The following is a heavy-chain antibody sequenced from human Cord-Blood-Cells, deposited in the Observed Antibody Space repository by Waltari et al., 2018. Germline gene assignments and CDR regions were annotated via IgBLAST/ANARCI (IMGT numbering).Heavy chain of an antibody. CDR3: ARGNCSGGSCSNWFDP. CDR1: GGSFSGYY. J-gene: IGHJ5*02. D-gene: IGHD2-15*01. CDR2: INHSGRT. V-gene: IGHV4-34*01. Sequence: QVQLQQWGAGLLKPSETLSLTCAVYGGSFSGYYWSWIRQPPGKGLEWIGEINHSGRTNYTPSLKCRVTISVDTSKNQFSLKLSSVTAADTAVYYCARGNCSGGSCSNWFDPWGQGTLVTVSS.